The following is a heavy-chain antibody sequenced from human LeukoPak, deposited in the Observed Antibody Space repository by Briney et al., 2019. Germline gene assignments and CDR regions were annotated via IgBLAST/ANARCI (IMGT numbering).Heavy chain of an antibody. CDR2: FDPEDGET. CDR3: ATLLFHSDSTVVTPAFDY. V-gene: IGHV1-24*01. CDR1: GYTLTELS. D-gene: IGHD4-23*01. Sequence: GASVKVSCKVSGYTLTELSMHWVRQAPGKGLEWMGGFDPEDGETIYAQKFQGRVTMTEDTSTDTAYMELSSLRSEDTAVYYCATLLFHSDSTVVTPAFDYWGQGTLVTVSS. J-gene: IGHJ4*02.